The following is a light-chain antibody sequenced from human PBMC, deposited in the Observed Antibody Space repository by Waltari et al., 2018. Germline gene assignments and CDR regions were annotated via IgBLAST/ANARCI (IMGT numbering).Light chain of an antibody. CDR2: EVS. V-gene: IGLV2-23*02. CDR1: GGVLGSFHY. Sequence: SPLPPPDSVSASARQSITISSGGSGGVLGSFHYVSWLQQYPRTSPKLIIYEVSKRPSGVSDRFSGARSGKTASLTISGLQAEDEAEYYCVAYTSRRTPDVFGCGTRLTVL. CDR3: VAYTSRRTPDV. J-gene: IGLJ1*01.